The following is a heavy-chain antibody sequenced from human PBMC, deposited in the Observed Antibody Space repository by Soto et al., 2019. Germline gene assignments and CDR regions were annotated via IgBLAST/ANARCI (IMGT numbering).Heavy chain of an antibody. V-gene: IGHV4-59*01. D-gene: IGHD6-6*01. CDR3: ARGDTWHLVDY. J-gene: IGHJ4*02. CDR1: GDAITHNY. Sequence: QVQLQESGPGLVKPSETLSLTCSVSGDAITHNYWSWIRQPPGERLEWIGYIYNSGDTNYNPSLKRRASMSVDTSKNQFSLRVSSVTAADTAIYYCARGDTWHLVDYWGQGTLVTVSS. CDR2: IYNSGDT.